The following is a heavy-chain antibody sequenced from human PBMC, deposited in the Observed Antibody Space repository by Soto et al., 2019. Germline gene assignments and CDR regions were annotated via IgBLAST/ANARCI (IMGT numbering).Heavy chain of an antibody. V-gene: IGHV3-11*01. CDR3: ASLGLFDY. D-gene: IGHD2-21*02. CDR1: GFTFSDYY. CDR2: ISGSGSTM. Sequence: PGGSLRLSCAASGFTFSDYYMSWIRQAPGQGLEWISYISGSGSTMYYADSVKGRFTISRDNAKGSVYLQMSGLRAEDTAVYYCASLGLFDYWGRGILVTVSS. J-gene: IGHJ4*02.